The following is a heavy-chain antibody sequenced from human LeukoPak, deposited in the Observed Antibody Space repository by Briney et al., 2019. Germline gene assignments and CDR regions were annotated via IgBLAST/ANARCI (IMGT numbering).Heavy chain of an antibody. CDR2: IYYSGST. D-gene: IGHD1-20*01. Sequence: PSETLSLTCTVSGGSISSSSYYWGWIRQPPGKGLEWIGSIYYSGSTYYNPSLKSRVTISVNTSKNQFSLKLSSVTAADTAVYYCARGYNLDVWGKGTTVTVSS. J-gene: IGHJ6*04. CDR1: GGSISSSSYY. V-gene: IGHV4-39*07. CDR3: ARGYNLDV.